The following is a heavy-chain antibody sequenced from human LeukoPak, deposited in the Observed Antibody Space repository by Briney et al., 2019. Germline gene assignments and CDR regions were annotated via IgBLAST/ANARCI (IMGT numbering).Heavy chain of an antibody. CDR2: FDPEDGET. CDR3: ATAGVNGDYYTVYFDY. V-gene: IGHV1-24*01. J-gene: IGHJ4*02. D-gene: IGHD4-17*01. CDR1: GYTLTELS. Sequence: GAPVKVSCKVSGYTLTELSMHWVRQAPGKGLEWMGGFDPEDGETIYAQKFQGRVTMTEDTSTDTAYMELSSLRSEDTAVYYCATAGVNGDYYTVYFDYWGQGTLVTVSS.